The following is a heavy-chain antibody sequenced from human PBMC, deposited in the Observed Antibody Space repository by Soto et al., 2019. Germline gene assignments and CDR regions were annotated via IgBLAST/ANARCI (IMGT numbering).Heavy chain of an antibody. V-gene: IGHV3-33*01. CDR2: IWYDGSNK. CDR1: GFTFSSYG. Sequence: GGSLRLSCAASGFTFSSYGMHWVRQAPGKGLEWVAVIWYDGSNKYYADSVKGRFTISRDNSKNTLYLQMNSLRAEDTAVYYCARDLETRLWFGESDYYGMDVWGQGTTVTVSS. J-gene: IGHJ6*02. CDR3: ARDLETRLWFGESDYYGMDV. D-gene: IGHD3-10*01.